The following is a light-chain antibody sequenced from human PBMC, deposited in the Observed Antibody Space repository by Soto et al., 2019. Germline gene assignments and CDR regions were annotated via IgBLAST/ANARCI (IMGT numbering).Light chain of an antibody. Sequence: DIQMTQSPSIVSASGGGRVTITCRASHDISPWLAWYQQRPGRAPKVLISKASSLESGVPSRYRGSGSGTEFTLTINGLQPDDFATYYCEHYNSYSEAFGQGTKVELK. CDR2: KAS. J-gene: IGKJ1*01. V-gene: IGKV1-5*03. CDR3: EHYNSYSEA. CDR1: HDISPW.